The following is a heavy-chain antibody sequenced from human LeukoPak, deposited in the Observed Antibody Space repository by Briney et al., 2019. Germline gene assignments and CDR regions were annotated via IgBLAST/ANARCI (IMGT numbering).Heavy chain of an antibody. J-gene: IGHJ3*02. CDR1: GGSISSSSYY. D-gene: IGHD2-21*02. V-gene: IGHV4-61*01. CDR2: IYYSGST. CDR3: ARATYCGGDCYSGAFDI. Sequence: SETLSLTCTVSGGSISSSSYYWSWIRQPPGKGLEWIGYIYYSGSTNYNPSLKSRVTISVDTSKNQFSLKLSSVTAADTAVYYCARATYCGGDCYSGAFDIWGQGTMVTVSS.